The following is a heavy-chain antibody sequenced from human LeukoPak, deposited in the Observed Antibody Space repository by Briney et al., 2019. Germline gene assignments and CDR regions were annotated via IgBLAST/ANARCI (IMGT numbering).Heavy chain of an antibody. CDR1: GFTVSSNY. Sequence: PGGSLKLSCAASGFTVSSNYMSWVRQAPGKGLEWVSVIYSGGSTYYADSVKGRFTISRDNSKNTLYLQMNSLRAEDTAVYYCAREVGGYYYMDVWGKGTTVTVSS. D-gene: IGHD2-15*01. V-gene: IGHV3-53*01. J-gene: IGHJ6*03. CDR3: AREVGGYYYMDV. CDR2: IYSGGST.